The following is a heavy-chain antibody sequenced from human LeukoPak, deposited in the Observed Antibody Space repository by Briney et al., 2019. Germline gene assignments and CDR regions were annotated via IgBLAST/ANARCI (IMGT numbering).Heavy chain of an antibody. Sequence: SETLSLTCTVSGGSISSSSYYGGWIRQPPGKGLEWIGSIYYSGSTYYNPSLKSRVTISVDTSKNQFSLKLSSVTAADSAVYYCGTCSGGSCSTDAFDIWGQGTMVTVSS. V-gene: IGHV4-39*01. CDR1: GGSISSSSYY. J-gene: IGHJ3*02. CDR3: GTCSGGSCSTDAFDI. CDR2: IYYSGST. D-gene: IGHD2-15*01.